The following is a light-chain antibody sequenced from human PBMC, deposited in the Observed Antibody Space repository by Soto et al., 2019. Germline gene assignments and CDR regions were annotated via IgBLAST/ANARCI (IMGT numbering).Light chain of an antibody. Sequence: QSVLTQPASVSGSPGQSITISCTGTSSDVGGYNYVSWYQQHPGKAPKLMIYDVSDRPSGVSNRFSGSKSGNTASLTISGLQAEDEADYYCTSYTSSNTLVLLGGGTKLTVL. J-gene: IGLJ2*01. CDR2: DVS. CDR1: SSDVGGYNY. CDR3: TSYTSSNTLVL. V-gene: IGLV2-14*01.